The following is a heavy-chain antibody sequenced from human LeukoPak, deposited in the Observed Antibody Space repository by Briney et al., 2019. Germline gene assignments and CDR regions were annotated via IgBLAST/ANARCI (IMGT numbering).Heavy chain of an antibody. CDR2: IQQDGSDK. CDR1: GFTFSSYW. J-gene: IGHJ4*01. V-gene: IGHV3-7*01. Sequence: GGSLRLSCAASGFTFSSYWMSWVRQTPGKGLEWVANIQQDGSDKHYVDSVKGRFTISRDNAKNSLYLQMNSLRAEDTAMYYCANRARYCSSTSCYRDFDYSGHGTLGTASS. D-gene: IGHD2-2*02. CDR3: ANRARYCSSTSCYRDFDY.